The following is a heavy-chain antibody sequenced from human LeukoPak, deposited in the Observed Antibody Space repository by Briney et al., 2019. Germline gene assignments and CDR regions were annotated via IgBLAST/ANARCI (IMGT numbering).Heavy chain of an antibody. CDR2: ISSSSSYI. CDR1: GFTFSSYN. D-gene: IGHD3-22*01. CDR3: ARAFIRGDSSGYHAFDI. Sequence: GGSLRLSCAASGFTFSSYNMNWVRQAPGKGLEWVSSISSSSSYIYYADSVKGRFTISRDNAKNSLYLQMNSLRAEDTAVYYCARAFIRGDSSGYHAFDIWGQGTMVTVSS. J-gene: IGHJ3*02. V-gene: IGHV3-21*01.